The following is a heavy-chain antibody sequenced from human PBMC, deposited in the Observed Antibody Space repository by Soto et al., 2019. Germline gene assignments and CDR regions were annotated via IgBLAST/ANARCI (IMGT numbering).Heavy chain of an antibody. V-gene: IGHV3-23*01. J-gene: IGHJ4*02. CDR1: GFPLINSV. CDR2: ISGSGGST. CDR3: EKGPRYSGTYFPFDC. D-gene: IGHD1-26*01. Sequence: AGCMEISCAASGFPLINSVVSGSLKSPGKGLEWVSAISGSGGSTYYADSVKGRFTISRDNSKNTLYLQMNSLRAEDTAVYSCEKGPRYSGTYFPFDCWRRGTLVTVSS.